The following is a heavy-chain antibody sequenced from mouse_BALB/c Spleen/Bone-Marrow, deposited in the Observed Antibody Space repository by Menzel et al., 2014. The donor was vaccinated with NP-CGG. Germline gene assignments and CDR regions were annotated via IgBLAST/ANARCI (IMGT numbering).Heavy chain of an antibody. CDR3: ARALGDGYYYAMDY. Sequence: VHLVESGAELVKPGAPVKLSCKASGYTFTSYWMNWVKRRPGRGLEWIGRIDPFDSETHYNQKFKDKATLTVDKSSSTAYIQLSSLTSEDSAVYYCARALGDGYYYAMDYWGQGTSVTVSS. J-gene: IGHJ4*01. D-gene: IGHD2-3*01. V-gene: IGHV1-69*02. CDR1: GYTFTSYW. CDR2: IDPFDSET.